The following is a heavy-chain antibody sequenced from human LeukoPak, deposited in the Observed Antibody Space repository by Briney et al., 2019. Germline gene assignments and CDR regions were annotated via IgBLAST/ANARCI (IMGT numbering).Heavy chain of an antibody. D-gene: IGHD3-9*01. CDR2: ISYDGSNK. V-gene: IGHV3-30-3*01. J-gene: IGHJ4*02. CDR3: ARDHYDILTGSPDY. CDR1: GFTFSSYA. Sequence: GRSLRLSCAASGFTFSSYATHWVRQAPGKGLEWVAVISYDGSNKYYADSVKGRFTISRDNSKNTLYLQMNSLRAEDTAVYYCARDHYDILTGSPDYWGQGTLVTVSS.